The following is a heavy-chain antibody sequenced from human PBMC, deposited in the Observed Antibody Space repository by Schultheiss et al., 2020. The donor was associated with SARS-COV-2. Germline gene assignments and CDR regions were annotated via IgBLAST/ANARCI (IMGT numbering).Heavy chain of an antibody. CDR2: ISVYNGNT. Sequence: ASVKVSCKASGYTFTSHGISWVRQAPGQGLEWMGWISVYNGNTNYAQKFQGRVTMTTDTSTSTAYMELRSLRSDDTAVYYCARGAVTKDHYYYYGMDVWGQETTVTVSS. J-gene: IGHJ6*02. V-gene: IGHV1-18*01. CDR3: ARGAVTKDHYYYYGMDV. CDR1: GYTFTSHG. D-gene: IGHD4-17*01.